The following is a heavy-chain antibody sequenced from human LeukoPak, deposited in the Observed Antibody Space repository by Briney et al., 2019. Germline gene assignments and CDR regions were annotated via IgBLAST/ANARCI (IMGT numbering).Heavy chain of an antibody. CDR2: ISSSSTI. CDR1: GFTFSDYY. CDR3: ARGEDGYSPTHFDY. Sequence: PGGSLRLFCAASGFTFSDYYMSWIRQAPGKGLEWVSYISSSSTIYYADSVRGRFTISRDNAKNSLYLQMNSLRAEDTAVYYCARGEDGYSPTHFDYWGQGTLVTVSS. D-gene: IGHD5-24*01. J-gene: IGHJ4*02. V-gene: IGHV3-11*01.